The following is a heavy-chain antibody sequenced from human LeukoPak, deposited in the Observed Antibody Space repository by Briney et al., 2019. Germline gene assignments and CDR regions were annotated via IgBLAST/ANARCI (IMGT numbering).Heavy chain of an antibody. CDR2: IYYSGST. D-gene: IGHD7-27*01. V-gene: IGHV4-31*03. CDR3: AREGPSLRSWVY. J-gene: IGHJ4*02. CDR1: GGSISSGGYY. Sequence: SETLSLTCTVSGGSISSGGYYWSWIRQHPGKGLEWIGYIYYSGSTYYNPSLKSRVTISVDTSRNQFSLKLSSVTAADTAVYYCAREGPSLRSWVYWGQGTLVTVSS.